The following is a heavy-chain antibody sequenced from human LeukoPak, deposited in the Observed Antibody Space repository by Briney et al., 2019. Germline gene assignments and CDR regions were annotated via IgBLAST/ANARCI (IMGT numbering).Heavy chain of an antibody. CDR1: GYTLTELS. CDR2: FDPEDGET. Sequence: ASVKVSCKVSGYTLTELSMHWVRQAPGKGLEWMGGFDPEDGETIYAQKFQGRVTMTEDTSTDTAYMELSSLRSDDTAVYYCTRDGEGYYSYYYMDVWDKGTTVTVSS. V-gene: IGHV1-24*01. CDR3: TRDGEGYYSYYYMDV. J-gene: IGHJ6*03. D-gene: IGHD3-10*01.